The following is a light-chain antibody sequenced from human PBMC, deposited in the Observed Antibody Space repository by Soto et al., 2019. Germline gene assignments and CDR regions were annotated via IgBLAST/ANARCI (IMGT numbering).Light chain of an antibody. CDR3: QQSYHTPYT. Sequence: DIQMTQSPTSLSASARDRVTITCRASQSISSYLNWYQQKAGRAPKLLIYAAYRLQSGVPSRFSGSGFGRNFSLNITSLQPEDFATYYCQQSYHTPYTFGQGTNLEIK. V-gene: IGKV1-39*01. J-gene: IGKJ2*01. CDR2: AAY. CDR1: QSISSY.